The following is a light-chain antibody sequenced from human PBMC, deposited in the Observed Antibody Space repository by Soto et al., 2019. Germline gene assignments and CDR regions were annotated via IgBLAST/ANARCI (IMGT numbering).Light chain of an antibody. J-gene: IGKJ1*01. Sequence: DIQMTQSPSSLSASVGDRVTITCRASQNISSYLNWYSQKPGKAPKLLIYGASSLQGGVPSRFSGRGSGTDFTLSVTSLRREEFATYYFQQSLTTPWTFGQGTQVAIK. CDR1: QNISSY. CDR2: GAS. V-gene: IGKV1-39*01. CDR3: QQSLTTPWT.